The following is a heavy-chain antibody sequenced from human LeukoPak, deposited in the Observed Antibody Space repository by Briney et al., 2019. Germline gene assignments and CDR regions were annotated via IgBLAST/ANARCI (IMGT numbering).Heavy chain of an antibody. J-gene: IGHJ4*02. CDR3: ARTVHDSSGYYYGRFDF. Sequence: SETLSLTCTVSGGSVSSGSYYWSWIRQPPGKGLEWIGYIYYSGSSNYNPSLMSRATLSVDTSKNQFSLRLNSMTATDTAVYFCARTVHDSSGYYYGRFDFWGQGSLVTVSS. D-gene: IGHD3-22*01. CDR1: GGSVSSGSYY. V-gene: IGHV4-61*01. CDR2: IYYSGSS.